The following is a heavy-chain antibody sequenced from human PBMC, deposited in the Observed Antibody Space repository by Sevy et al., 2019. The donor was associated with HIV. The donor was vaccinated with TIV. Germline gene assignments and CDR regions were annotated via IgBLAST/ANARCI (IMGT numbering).Heavy chain of an antibody. D-gene: IGHD6-19*01. J-gene: IGHJ4*02. V-gene: IGHV3-7*01. CDR2: IKEDGSEK. CDR3: ATGAGL. Sequence: GGSLRLSCVVSGLAFSNYWMTWVCQAPGKGLESVANIKEDGSEKYYLFSVKDRFTISRDNAKNSLFLQMNSLRVDDTGVYYCATGAGLWGQGTLVTVSS. CDR1: GLAFSNYW.